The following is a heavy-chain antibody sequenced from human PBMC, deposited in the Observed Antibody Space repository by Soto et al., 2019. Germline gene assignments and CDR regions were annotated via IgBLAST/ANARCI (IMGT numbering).Heavy chain of an antibody. CDR3: AKRGSGSYYID. Sequence: EVQLLESGGGLVQPGGSLRLSCAASGFTFSSYAMRWVRQAPGKGLEWVSAISGSGGNTYYADSVKGRFTISRDNSKNTLYLQMNSLRAEDTAVYYCAKRGSGSYYIDWGQGTLVTVSS. CDR2: ISGSGGNT. J-gene: IGHJ4*02. V-gene: IGHV3-23*01. D-gene: IGHD1-26*01. CDR1: GFTFSSYA.